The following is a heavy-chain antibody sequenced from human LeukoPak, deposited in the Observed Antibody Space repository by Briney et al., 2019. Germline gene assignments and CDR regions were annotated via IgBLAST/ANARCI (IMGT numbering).Heavy chain of an antibody. CDR2: ISSSSSYI. D-gene: IGHD5-18*01. J-gene: IGHJ4*02. CDR3: ARGGTRGYSYGSFDY. Sequence: PGGSLRLSCAASGFTFSSYSMNWVRQAPGKGLEWVSSISSSSSYIYYADSVKGRFTISRDNAKNSLNLQMNSLRAEDTAVYYCARGGTRGYSYGSFDYWGQGTLVTVSS. CDR1: GFTFSSYS. V-gene: IGHV3-21*01.